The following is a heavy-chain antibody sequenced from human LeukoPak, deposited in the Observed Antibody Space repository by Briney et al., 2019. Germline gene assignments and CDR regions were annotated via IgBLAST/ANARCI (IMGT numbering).Heavy chain of an antibody. V-gene: IGHV3-21*01. CDR2: ISSSSTHI. Sequence: GGSLRLSCAASGFTLSSYSMNWVRQAPGKGLEWASYISSSSTHIYYADSVKGRFTISRDNARNSLYLQMNSLRAEDTAIYYCARSGHSSSSFDYWGQGTLVTVSS. CDR3: ARSGHSSSSFDY. CDR1: GFTLSSYS. D-gene: IGHD6-6*01. J-gene: IGHJ4*02.